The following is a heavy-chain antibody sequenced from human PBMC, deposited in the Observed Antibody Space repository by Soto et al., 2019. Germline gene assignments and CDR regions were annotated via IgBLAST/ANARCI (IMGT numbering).Heavy chain of an antibody. J-gene: IGHJ6*02. CDR3: AKVTKRAAAGRYEYYKYGMDV. Sequence: GGSRRLSCGASGFAFSAYAMTGGGQAPGKGLGWVSVISVSGGSSYYADSVKGRFTISRDNSKNTLFLQMNGLRAEDTAVYYCAKVTKRAAAGRYEYYKYGMDVWGQGTTVTVSS. D-gene: IGHD6-13*01. CDR1: GFAFSAYA. CDR2: ISVSGGSS. V-gene: IGHV3-23*01.